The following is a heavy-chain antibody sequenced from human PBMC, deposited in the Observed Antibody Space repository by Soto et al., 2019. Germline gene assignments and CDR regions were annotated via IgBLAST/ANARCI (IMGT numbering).Heavy chain of an antibody. CDR2: INAGNGNT. Sequence: QVQLVQSGAEVKKPGASVKVSCKASGYTFTSYAMYWVRQAPGQRLEWMGWINAGNGNTKYSQKFQGSVTITRDTTASPAHMGLSSLRSEGTGVDFCARDPGGGFGEFWGQGTLVTVSS. D-gene: IGHD3-10*01. J-gene: IGHJ1*01. CDR1: GYTFTSYA. V-gene: IGHV1-3*01. CDR3: ARDPGGGFGEF.